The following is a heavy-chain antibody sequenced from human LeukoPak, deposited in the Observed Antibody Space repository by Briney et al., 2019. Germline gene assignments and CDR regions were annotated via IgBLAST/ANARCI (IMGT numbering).Heavy chain of an antibody. D-gene: IGHD3-10*01. CDR3: AREEFDPRYYYYGMDV. CDR1: GFTVSSNY. Sequence: TGGSLRLSCAASGFTVSSNYMSWVRQAPGKGLEWVSVIYSGGSTYYADSVKGRFTISRDNSKNTLYLQMNSLRAEDTAVYYCAREEFDPRYYYYGMDVWGQGTTVTISS. CDR2: IYSGGST. V-gene: IGHV3-66*01. J-gene: IGHJ6*02.